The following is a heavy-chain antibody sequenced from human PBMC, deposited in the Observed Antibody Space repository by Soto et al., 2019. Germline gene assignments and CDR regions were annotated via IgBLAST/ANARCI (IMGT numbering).Heavy chain of an antibody. V-gene: IGHV4-31*03. D-gene: IGHD3-3*01. J-gene: IGHJ4*02. CDR2: IYYSGGT. CDR3: AXTLRYDFWNGYEEKVFDY. CDR1: GGSISSGGYY. Sequence: PWETLSLTCTVSGGSISSGGYYWSWIRQHPGKGLGWIGYIYYSGGTYYNASLKGRVTISLDTSNNQFSVKLGSVSAADTVVYYXAXTLRYDFWNGYEEKVFDYWGQGTLVTVSS.